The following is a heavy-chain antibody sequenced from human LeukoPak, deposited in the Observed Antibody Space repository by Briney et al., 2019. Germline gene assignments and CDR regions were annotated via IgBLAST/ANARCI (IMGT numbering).Heavy chain of an antibody. J-gene: IGHJ4*02. V-gene: IGHV1-18*01. CDR1: GYTFTSYG. Sequence: GASVKVSCKASGYTFTSYGISWVRQAPGQGLEWMGWISAYNGNTNYAQKLQGRVTMTTDTPTSTAYMELRSLRSDDTAVYYCARLHSSGWFYYFDYWGQGTLVTVSS. CDR2: ISAYNGNT. CDR3: ARLHSSGWFYYFDY. D-gene: IGHD6-19*01.